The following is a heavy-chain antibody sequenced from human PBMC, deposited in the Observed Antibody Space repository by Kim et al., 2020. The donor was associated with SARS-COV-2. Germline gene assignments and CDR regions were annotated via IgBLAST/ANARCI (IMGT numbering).Heavy chain of an antibody. V-gene: IGHV3-23*01. J-gene: IGHJ4*02. CDR2: ISGSGGST. Sequence: GGSLRLSCAASGFTFSSYAMSWVRQAPGKGLKWVSTISGSGGSTDYADSVKGRFTISRDNSKSTLYLQMNSLRAEDTAVYYCAKRDTSMFTRAGYFDYWGQGTLVTVSS. CDR1: GFTFSSYA. CDR3: AKRDTSMFTRAGYFDY. D-gene: IGHD5-18*01.